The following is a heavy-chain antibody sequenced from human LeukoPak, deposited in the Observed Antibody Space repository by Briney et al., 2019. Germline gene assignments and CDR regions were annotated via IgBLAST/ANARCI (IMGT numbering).Heavy chain of an antibody. Sequence: GGSLRLSCAASGFTFSSCWMSWVRQAPGKGLEWVANIKQDGSEKYYVDSVKGRFTISRDNAKNSLYLQMNSLRAEDTAVYYCARIRLRGGNWFDPWGQGTLVTVSS. CDR3: ARIRLRGGNWFDP. CDR1: GFTFSSCW. V-gene: IGHV3-7*01. D-gene: IGHD3-16*01. CDR2: IKQDGSEK. J-gene: IGHJ5*02.